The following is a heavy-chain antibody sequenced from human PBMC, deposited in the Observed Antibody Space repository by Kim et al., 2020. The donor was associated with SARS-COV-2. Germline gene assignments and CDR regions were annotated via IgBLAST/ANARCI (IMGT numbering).Heavy chain of an antibody. CDR1: GGSISSSSYY. D-gene: IGHD1-1*01. V-gene: IGHV4-39*01. Sequence: SETLSLTCTVSGGSISSSSYYWGWIRQPPGKGLEWIGSIYYSGSTYYNPSLKSRVTISVDTSKNQFSLKLSSVTAADTAVYYCARQDGDWNKPADYWGQGTLVTVSS. CDR2: IYYSGST. J-gene: IGHJ4*02. CDR3: ARQDGDWNKPADY.